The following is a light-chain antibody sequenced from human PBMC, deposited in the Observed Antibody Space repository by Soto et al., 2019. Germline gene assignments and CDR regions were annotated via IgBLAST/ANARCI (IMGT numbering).Light chain of an antibody. CDR2: WAS. CDR3: QQYYSTPQT. CDR1: PSVLYSSNHKNY. Sequence: DIVLTQSPDSLAVSLGERAPINCKSRPSVLYSSNHKNYLAWYQQKPRQPPQLLIYWASTRESGVPDLFSGSGARKDFTLTISSLQAEDVAVYYWQQYYSTPQTFGQGTKLEIK. V-gene: IGKV4-1*01. J-gene: IGKJ2*01.